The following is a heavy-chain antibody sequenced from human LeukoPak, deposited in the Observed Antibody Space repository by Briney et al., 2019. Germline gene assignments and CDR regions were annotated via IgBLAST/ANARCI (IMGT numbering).Heavy chain of an antibody. D-gene: IGHD3-10*01. CDR3: ASAYGSGSSYHPDY. V-gene: IGHV1-2*02. CDR1: GYTFTGYY. J-gene: IGHJ4*02. CDR2: INPNSGGT. Sequence: ASVKVSCKASGYTFTGYYMHWVRPTPGQGLEWMGWINPNSGGTNYAQKFQGRVTMTRDTSISTAYMELSRLRSDDTAVYYCASAYGSGSSYHPDYWGLGTLVTISS.